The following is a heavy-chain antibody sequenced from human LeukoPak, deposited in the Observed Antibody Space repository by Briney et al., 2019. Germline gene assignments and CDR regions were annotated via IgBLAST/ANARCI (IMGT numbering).Heavy chain of an antibody. CDR3: ARGPSSDYGA. V-gene: IGHV3-53*01. D-gene: IGHD3-22*01. CDR1: GFIVSDYY. J-gene: IGHJ5*02. CDR2: IYSSGSA. Sequence: GGSLKLSCAVSGFIVSDYYMSCVRQAPGKGLEWVSVIYSSGSAYYADSVKGRFTISRDNSKNTLYLQMNSLRAEDTAIYYCARGPSSDYGAWGQGTLVTVSS.